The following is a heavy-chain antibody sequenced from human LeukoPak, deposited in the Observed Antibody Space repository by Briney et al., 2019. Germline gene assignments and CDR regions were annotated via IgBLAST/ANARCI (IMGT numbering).Heavy chain of an antibody. CDR3: AKGVAVAGTTPGGDY. V-gene: IGHV1-24*01. CDR1: GYSIIELS. J-gene: IGHJ4*02. CDR2: VNLEHGNP. D-gene: IGHD6-19*01. Sequence: ASVKVSCKVSGYSIIELSTHWVPQAPGKGLEWMGGVNLEHGNPVYAQKFQGRITMTEDTTTDTAYMELHSLTSEDTAVYYCAKGVAVAGTTPGGDYWGQGTLLTVSS.